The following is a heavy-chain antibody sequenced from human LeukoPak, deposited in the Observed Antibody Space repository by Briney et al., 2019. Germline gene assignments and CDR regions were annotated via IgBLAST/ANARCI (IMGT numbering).Heavy chain of an antibody. CDR3: ARARSYYEYFYYGMDV. Sequence: GGSLRLSCAASGFTFSDYYMSWIRQAPGKGLEWVSYISSSGSTIYYADSVKGRFTISRDNAKNSLYLQMNNLRAEDTAVYYCARARSYYEYFYYGMDVWGQGTTVTVSS. J-gene: IGHJ6*02. D-gene: IGHD1-26*01. CDR2: ISSSGSTI. V-gene: IGHV3-11*04. CDR1: GFTFSDYY.